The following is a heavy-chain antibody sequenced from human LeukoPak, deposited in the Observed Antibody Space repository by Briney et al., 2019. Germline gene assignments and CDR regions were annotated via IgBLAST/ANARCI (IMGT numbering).Heavy chain of an antibody. CDR2: ISSSGNTI. J-gene: IGHJ4*02. D-gene: IGHD2-2*01. Sequence: GGSLRLSCAASGFTFSDYYMSWIRQAPGKGLEWVSHISSSGNTINYADSVKGRFTISRDNSKNTLYLQMNSLRAEDTAVYYCAKGSTSYDYWGQGTLVTVSS. CDR1: GFTFSDYY. V-gene: IGHV3-11*04. CDR3: AKGSTSYDY.